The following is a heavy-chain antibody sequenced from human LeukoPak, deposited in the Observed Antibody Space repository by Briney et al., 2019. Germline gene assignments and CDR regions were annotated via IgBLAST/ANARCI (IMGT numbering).Heavy chain of an antibody. Sequence: GASVKVSCKASGYTFTGYYMHWVRQAPGQGLEWMGWINPNSGGTNYAQKFQGRVTMTRDTSISAAYMELSSLRSDDTAVYYCARQERGSSWRLYYWGQGTLVTVSS. CDR3: ARQERGSSWRLYY. V-gene: IGHV1-2*02. D-gene: IGHD6-13*01. J-gene: IGHJ4*02. CDR2: INPNSGGT. CDR1: GYTFTGYY.